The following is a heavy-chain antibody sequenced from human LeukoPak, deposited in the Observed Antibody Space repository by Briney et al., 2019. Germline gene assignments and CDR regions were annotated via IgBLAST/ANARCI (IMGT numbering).Heavy chain of an antibody. D-gene: IGHD2-21*02. V-gene: IGHV3-74*01. Sequence: PGGSLRLSCAASGFTFSSYWMHWVRQAPGKGLVWVSRINSDGSSISYADSVKGRFTISRDNAKNTLYLQMNSLRAEDTAVYYCAKDTLPGYGMDVWGQGTTVTVSS. J-gene: IGHJ6*02. CDR1: GFTFSSYW. CDR3: AKDTLPGYGMDV. CDR2: INSDGSSI.